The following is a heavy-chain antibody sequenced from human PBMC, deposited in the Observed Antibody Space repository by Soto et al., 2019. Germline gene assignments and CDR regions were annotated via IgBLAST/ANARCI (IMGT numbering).Heavy chain of an antibody. J-gene: IGHJ4*02. CDR1: GDSITSSSHY. CDR2: IYYDGNT. CDR3: ARSSIEPRVFMYPFDS. Sequence: QLQLQESGPGLVKPSETLSLTCTVSGDSITSSSHYWGWIRQPPGKGLECIANIYYDGNTYYNPSRKTRVAISLDTSKNQFSLRLNSVTAAATAVYYCARSSIEPRVFMYPFDSWGQGTLVTVSS. V-gene: IGHV4-39*01. D-gene: IGHD6-6*01.